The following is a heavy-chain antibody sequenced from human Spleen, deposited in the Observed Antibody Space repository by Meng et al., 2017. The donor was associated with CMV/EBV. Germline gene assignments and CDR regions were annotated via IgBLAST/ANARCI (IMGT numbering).Heavy chain of an antibody. Sequence: LSCAASGFRFSSNWMYWVRQAPGKGLVWVARINSDGSSISYADSVKGRFTISRDNAKNTLYLQMNSLRAEDTAVYYCVRATSGYGDYWGQGTLVTVSS. CDR3: VRATSGYGDY. CDR1: GFRFSSNW. CDR2: INSDGSSI. V-gene: IGHV3-74*01. J-gene: IGHJ4*02. D-gene: IGHD3-22*01.